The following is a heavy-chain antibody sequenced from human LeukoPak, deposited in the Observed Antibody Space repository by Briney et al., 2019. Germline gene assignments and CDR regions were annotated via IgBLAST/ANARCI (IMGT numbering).Heavy chain of an antibody. Sequence: ASVKVSRKASGYTFPGHYMHWVRQAPGQGLEWVGWINPNSGGTNYAQKFQGRVTMTRDTSISTAYMELSRLRSDDTAVYYCARGFKIGAVGTGPGSWFDPWGQGTLVTVSS. V-gene: IGHV1-2*02. CDR2: INPNSGGT. D-gene: IGHD6-13*01. J-gene: IGHJ5*02. CDR1: GYTFPGHY. CDR3: ARGFKIGAVGTGPGSWFDP.